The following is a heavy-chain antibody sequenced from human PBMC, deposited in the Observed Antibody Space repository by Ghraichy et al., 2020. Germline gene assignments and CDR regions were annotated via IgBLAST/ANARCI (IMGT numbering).Heavy chain of an antibody. J-gene: IGHJ2*01. V-gene: IGHV4-34*01. Sequence: SETLSLTCAVYGGSFSGYYWSWIRQPPGKGLEWIGEINHSGSTNYNPSLKSRVTISVDTSKNQFSLKLSSVTAADTAVYYCARGRRAARRDDGWYFDLWGRGTLVTVSS. D-gene: IGHD6-6*01. CDR1: GGSFSGYY. CDR3: ARGRRAARRDDGWYFDL. CDR2: INHSGST.